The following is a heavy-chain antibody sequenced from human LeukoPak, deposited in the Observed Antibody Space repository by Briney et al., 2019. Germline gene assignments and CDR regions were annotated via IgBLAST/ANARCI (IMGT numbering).Heavy chain of an antibody. CDR1: GYTFTSSY. CDR3: ATGGTDDY. J-gene: IGHJ4*02. Sequence: ASVKVSCKASGYTFTSSYMHWVRQAPGQGLEWMGIINLSGGSTSYAQKFQGRVTKTRVTSTSTVYMELSSLRSEDTAVYYCATGGTDDYWGQGTLVTVSS. D-gene: IGHD1-26*01. CDR2: INLSGGST. V-gene: IGHV1-46*03.